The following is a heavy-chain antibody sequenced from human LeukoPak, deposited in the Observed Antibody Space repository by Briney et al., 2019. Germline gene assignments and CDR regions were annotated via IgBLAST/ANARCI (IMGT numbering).Heavy chain of an antibody. CDR3: AREYRFDWLLMAMFDP. V-gene: IGHV1-18*01. D-gene: IGHD3-9*01. J-gene: IGHJ5*02. Sequence: ASVKVSCKASGGTFNSYAISWVRQAPGQGLEWMGWISAYNGNTNYAQKLQGRVTMTTDTSTSTAYMELRSLRSDDTAVYYCAREYRFDWLLMAMFDPWGQGTLVTVSS. CDR1: GGTFNSYA. CDR2: ISAYNGNT.